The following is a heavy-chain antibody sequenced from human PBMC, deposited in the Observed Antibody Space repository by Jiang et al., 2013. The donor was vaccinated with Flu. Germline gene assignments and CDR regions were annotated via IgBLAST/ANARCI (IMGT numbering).Heavy chain of an antibody. CDR3: AREGRCGGDCYGYIDY. Sequence: LEWIGSIYYSGSTYYDPSLKSRVTISVDTSKNQFSLKLSSVTAADTAVYYCAREGRCGGDCYGYIDYWGQGTLVTVSS. D-gene: IGHD2-21*01. J-gene: IGHJ4*02. V-gene: IGHV4-39*07. CDR2: IYYSGST.